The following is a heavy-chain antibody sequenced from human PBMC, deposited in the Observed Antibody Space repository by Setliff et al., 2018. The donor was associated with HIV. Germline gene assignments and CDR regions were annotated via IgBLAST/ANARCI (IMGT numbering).Heavy chain of an antibody. D-gene: IGHD4-17*01. Sequence: TLSLTCAVSGFSISSGFFWGWVRQPPGKGLEWIGSIYQSGTTYYNPALKSRVTISVDTSKNQFSLRLTSVTAADTAVYFCARVETTVTSRLDYWGQGTLVTVS. V-gene: IGHV4-38-2*01. CDR1: GFSISSGFF. CDR2: IYQSGTT. J-gene: IGHJ4*02. CDR3: ARVETTVTSRLDY.